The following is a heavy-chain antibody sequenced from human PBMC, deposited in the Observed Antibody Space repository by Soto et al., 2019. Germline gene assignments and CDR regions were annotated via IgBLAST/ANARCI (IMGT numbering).Heavy chain of an antibody. CDR1: GGSISSSSYY. CDR2: IYYSGST. J-gene: IGHJ6*03. D-gene: IGHD2-2*01. V-gene: IGHV4-39*01. Sequence: PSETLSLTCTVSGGSISSSSYYWGWIRQPPGKGLEWIGSIYYSGSTYYNPSLKSRVTISVDTSKNQFSLKLRSVTAADTAVYYCARPPVRVVPPGYMDVWGKGTTVTVSS. CDR3: ARPPVRVVPPGYMDV.